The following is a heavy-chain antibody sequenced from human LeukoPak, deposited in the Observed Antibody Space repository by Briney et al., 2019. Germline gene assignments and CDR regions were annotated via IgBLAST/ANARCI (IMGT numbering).Heavy chain of an antibody. D-gene: IGHD3-22*01. Sequence: GASVKVSCTASGGTFSSYAISWVRQAPGQGLEWMGWINPNSGGTNYAQKFQGRVTMTRDTSISTAYMELSRLRSDDSAVYYCARGGLPHHYYYMHVWGKGTTVTVSS. V-gene: IGHV1-2*02. J-gene: IGHJ6*03. CDR2: INPNSGGT. CDR1: GGTFSSYA. CDR3: ARGGLPHHYYYMHV.